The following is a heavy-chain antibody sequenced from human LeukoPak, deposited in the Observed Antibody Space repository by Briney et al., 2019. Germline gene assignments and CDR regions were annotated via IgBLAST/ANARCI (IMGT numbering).Heavy chain of an antibody. V-gene: IGHV4-59*01. J-gene: IGHJ2*01. CDR1: GGSISRYY. D-gene: IGHD6-13*01. Sequence: SEALSLTCTVSGGSISRYYWSWIRQPPGKGLEWIGYKDYSGSTNYNRSLKSRVTISVDTSKNQFSLKLSSVTAADTAVYYCARVYYSSSYDYWYFDLWGRGTLVTVSS. CDR3: ARVYYSSSYDYWYFDL. CDR2: KDYSGST.